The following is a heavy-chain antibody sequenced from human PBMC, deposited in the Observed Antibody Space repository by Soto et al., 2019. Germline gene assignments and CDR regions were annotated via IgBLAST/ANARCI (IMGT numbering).Heavy chain of an antibody. Sequence: GGSLRLSCAASGFTFSSYAMSWVRQAPGKGLEWVSAISGSGGSTYYADSVKGRFTISRDNSKNTLYLQMNSLRAEDTAVYYCAKDSALEQWLEKGVGSFDPWGQGTLVTVSS. CDR1: GFTFSSYA. D-gene: IGHD6-19*01. CDR3: AKDSALEQWLEKGVGSFDP. J-gene: IGHJ5*02. CDR2: ISGSGGST. V-gene: IGHV3-23*01.